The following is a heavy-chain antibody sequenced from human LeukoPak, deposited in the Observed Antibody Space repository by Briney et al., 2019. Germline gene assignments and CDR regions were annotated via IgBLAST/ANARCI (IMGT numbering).Heavy chain of an antibody. V-gene: IGHV1-2*02. Sequence: ASVKVSCKASGYTFTGDYMHWVRQAPGQGLEWMGWINPTSGGTKYAQKFQGRVTMTRDTSISTAYMELSRLRSDDTAVYYCARSQWLIDASIDYWGQGTLVTVSS. J-gene: IGHJ4*02. CDR1: GYTFTGDY. CDR2: INPTSGGT. CDR3: ARSQWLIDASIDY. D-gene: IGHD6-19*01.